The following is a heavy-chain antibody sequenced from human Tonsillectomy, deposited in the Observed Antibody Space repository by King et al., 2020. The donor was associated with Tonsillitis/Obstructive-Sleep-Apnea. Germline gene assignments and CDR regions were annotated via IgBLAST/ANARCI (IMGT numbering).Heavy chain of an antibody. D-gene: IGHD4-11*01. Sequence: VQLQESGPGLVKPSETLSLTCTVSGGSISSYYWSWIRQPPGKGLEWIGYIYYSGGTNYNPSLKSRVTISVDTSKNQFSLKLSSVTAADTAVYYCARFNDYSNYYYYYMDVWGKGTTVTVSS. CDR3: ARFNDYSNYYYYYMDV. CDR1: GGSISSYY. CDR2: IYYSGGT. V-gene: IGHV4-59*01. J-gene: IGHJ6*03.